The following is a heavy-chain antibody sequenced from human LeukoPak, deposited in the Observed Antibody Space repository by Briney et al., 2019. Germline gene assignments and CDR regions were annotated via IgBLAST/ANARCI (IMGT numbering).Heavy chain of an antibody. V-gene: IGHV4-59*08. Sequence: SETLSLTCTVSGGSITSYYWNWIRQPPGKGLEWIGYTYYTGTTNYNPSLKSRLTISVDTSKNQFSLKVRSVTAADTSVYYCARRSIARGKVDVIVFDYWGQGALVTVSS. CDR3: ARRSIARGKVDVIVFDY. J-gene: IGHJ4*02. CDR1: GGSITSYY. CDR2: TYYTGTT. D-gene: IGHD2-21*01.